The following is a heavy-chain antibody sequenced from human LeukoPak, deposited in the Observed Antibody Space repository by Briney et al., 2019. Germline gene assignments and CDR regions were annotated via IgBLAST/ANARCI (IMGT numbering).Heavy chain of an antibody. D-gene: IGHD1-26*01. CDR1: GYSFTSYW. CDR3: ARGSSGSYRLGYFDY. J-gene: IGHJ4*02. V-gene: IGHV5-51*01. Sequence: GESLKISCKGSGYSFTSYWIGWVRQMPGKGLEWMGIIYPGDSDTRYSPSFQGQVTISADKSISTAYLQWSSLKASDTAMYYCARGSSGSYRLGYFDYWGQGTLVTVSS. CDR2: IYPGDSDT.